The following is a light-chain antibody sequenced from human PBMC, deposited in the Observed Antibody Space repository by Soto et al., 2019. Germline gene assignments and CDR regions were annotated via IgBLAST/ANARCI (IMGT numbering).Light chain of an antibody. V-gene: IGKV1-39*01. Sequence: DIQMTQSPSSLSASVGDRVTISCRASRSISNYLNWYQHKSGKAPRLLIYAASSLQTGVPSRFSGTGAGTAFTLTITNLQPEDSAPYYCQQSYSVPRFGQGTRVDLK. CDR3: QQSYSVPR. CDR2: AAS. J-gene: IGKJ1*01. CDR1: RSISNY.